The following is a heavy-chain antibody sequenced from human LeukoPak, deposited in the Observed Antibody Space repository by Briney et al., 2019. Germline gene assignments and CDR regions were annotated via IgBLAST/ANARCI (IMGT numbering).Heavy chain of an antibody. Sequence: GGSLRLSCAASGFTVSSNYMSWVRQAPGKGLEWVSVIYSGGSTYYADSVKGRFTISRDNSKNTLFLHMNSLRAEDTAVYYCARDLYYYGMDVWGQGTTVTVSS. J-gene: IGHJ6*02. V-gene: IGHV3-53*01. CDR3: ARDLYYYGMDV. CDR1: GFTVSSNY. CDR2: IYSGGST.